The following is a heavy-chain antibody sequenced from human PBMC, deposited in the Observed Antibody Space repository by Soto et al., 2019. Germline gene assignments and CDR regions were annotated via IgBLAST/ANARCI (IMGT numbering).Heavy chain of an antibody. D-gene: IGHD6-25*01. CDR3: ARLREAAALRMDV. CDR1: GGSISSSTYY. J-gene: IGHJ6*02. Sequence: SETLSLSCTVSGGSISSSTYYWGWIRQPPGKGLEWIGTIYYTGSTYYNPSLKSRVTISVDTSKNQFSLKLSSVTVADTAVYYCARLREAAALRMDVWGQGTTVTVSS. V-gene: IGHV4-39*01. CDR2: IYYTGST.